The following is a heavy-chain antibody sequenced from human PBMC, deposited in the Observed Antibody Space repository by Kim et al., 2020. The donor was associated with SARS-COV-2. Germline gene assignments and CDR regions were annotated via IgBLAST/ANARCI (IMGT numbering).Heavy chain of an antibody. J-gene: IGHJ4*02. V-gene: IGHV3-72*01. CDR1: GFTFSDHK. D-gene: IGHD7-27*01. CDR3: ARSDMSGYLGIY. CDR2: SRGKASSYTT. Sequence: GGSLRLSCAASGFTFSDHKMDWVRQAPGKGLEWVGRSRGKASSYTTEYAASVKDRFTISRDDSKNSVYLQMNGLKTEDTAMYYCARSDMSGYLGIYWGQGSLVTVSS.